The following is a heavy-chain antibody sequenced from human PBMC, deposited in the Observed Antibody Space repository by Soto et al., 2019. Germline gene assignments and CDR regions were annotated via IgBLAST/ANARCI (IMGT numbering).Heavy chain of an antibody. CDR3: AKVAKSGVVLEYYHS. D-gene: IGHD3-10*01. CDR1: GFTFGNYG. J-gene: IGHJ4*02. V-gene: IGHV3-23*01. Sequence: PGGSLRLSCGTSGFTFGNYGMGWVRQAPGNGLYWVSGISSTGRRTYYADSVKGRFTISRDNSKNTLYLQMDSLRADDTAVYYCAKVAKSGVVLEYYHSWGQGSLVTVSS. CDR2: ISSTGRRT.